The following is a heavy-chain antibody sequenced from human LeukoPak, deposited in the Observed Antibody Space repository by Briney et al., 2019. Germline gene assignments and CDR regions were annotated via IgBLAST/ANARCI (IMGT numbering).Heavy chain of an antibody. J-gene: IGHJ6*03. Sequence: SETLSLTCTVSGGSISTYYWSWIRQPAGKGLEWIGRIYTSGSNNYNPSLKSRVTMSVDTSKNQFSLKLSSVTAADTAMYYCAREVADYGGYYYYHYMDVWGKGTTVTISS. CDR2: IYTSGSN. V-gene: IGHV4-4*07. CDR3: AREVADYGGYYYYHYMDV. CDR1: GGSISTYY. D-gene: IGHD4-23*01.